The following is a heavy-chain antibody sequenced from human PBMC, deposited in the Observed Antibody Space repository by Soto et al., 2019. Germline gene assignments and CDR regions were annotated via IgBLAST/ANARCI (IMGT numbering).Heavy chain of an antibody. J-gene: IGHJ6*02. Sequence: EVQLLESGGGLVQPGGSLRLSCAASGFTFSSYAMSWVRQAPGKGLEWVSAISGSGGSTYYADSVKGRFTISRDNSNTTLYPQMNSRKADDTAVDYCAAPGHYDILTGYSYYYGMDVWGQGTTVTVSS. CDR1: GFTFSSYA. D-gene: IGHD3-9*01. CDR3: AAPGHYDILTGYSYYYGMDV. CDR2: ISGSGGST. V-gene: IGHV3-23*01.